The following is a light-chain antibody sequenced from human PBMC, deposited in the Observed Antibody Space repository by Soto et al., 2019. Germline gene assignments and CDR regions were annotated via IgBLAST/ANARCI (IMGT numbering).Light chain of an antibody. CDR1: QSISSY. CDR2: PAS. J-gene: IGKJ1*01. V-gene: IGKV1-39*01. Sequence: DVHMTQSASSLSASVGYRFTITCRASQSISSYLNWYQQKPGQAPKLLIYPASSLQSGVPSRFSGSGSGTDSTLTISSLQPEDFATYYCQQSYSTPWTFGQGTKVDIK. CDR3: QQSYSTPWT.